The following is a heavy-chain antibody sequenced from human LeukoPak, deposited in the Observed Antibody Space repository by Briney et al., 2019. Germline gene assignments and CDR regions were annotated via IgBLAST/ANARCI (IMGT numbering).Heavy chain of an antibody. CDR1: GFTFSTYA. Sequence: SGGSLRLSCAASGFTFSTYAMSWVRQAPGKGLEWVAVISYDGSNKYYADSVKGRFTISRDNSKNTLYLQMNSLRAEDTAVYYCAKAGLLWFGELFYFDYWGQGTLVTVSS. V-gene: IGHV3-30*18. CDR2: ISYDGSNK. D-gene: IGHD3-10*01. CDR3: AKAGLLWFGELFYFDY. J-gene: IGHJ4*02.